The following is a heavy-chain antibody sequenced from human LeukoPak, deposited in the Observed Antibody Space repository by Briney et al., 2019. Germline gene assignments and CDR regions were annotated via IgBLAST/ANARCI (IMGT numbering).Heavy chain of an antibody. CDR1: GFTFSSYW. J-gene: IGHJ4*02. CDR3: AKDLWAQFTVTIDY. D-gene: IGHD4-11*01. CDR2: ISWNSGSI. V-gene: IGHV3-9*01. Sequence: PGGSLRLSCAASGFTFSSYWMHWVRQAPGKGLEWVSGISWNSGSIGYADSVKGRFTISRDNAKNSLYLQMNSLRAEDTALYYCAKDLWAQFTVTIDYWGQGTLVTVSS.